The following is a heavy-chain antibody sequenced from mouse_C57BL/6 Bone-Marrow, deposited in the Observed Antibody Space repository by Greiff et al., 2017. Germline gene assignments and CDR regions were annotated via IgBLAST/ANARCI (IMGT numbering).Heavy chain of an antibody. CDR3: TFITTVVAYDFWYFDV. D-gene: IGHD1-1*01. CDR1: GFNINDDY. CDR2: IGPENGDT. V-gene: IGHV14-4*01. Sequence: VQLQQSGAELVRPGASVKLSCTASGFNINDDYMHWVKQRPEQGLEWIGWIGPENGDTEYASKFQGKATITADTSSNTAYLQLSSLTSEDTAVYYCTFITTVVAYDFWYFDVWGTGTTVTVSS. J-gene: IGHJ1*03.